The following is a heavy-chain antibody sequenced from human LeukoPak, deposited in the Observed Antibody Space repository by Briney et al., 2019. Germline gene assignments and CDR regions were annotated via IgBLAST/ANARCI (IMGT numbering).Heavy chain of an antibody. J-gene: IGHJ6*03. CDR1: GYSFTAYY. Sequence: ASVKVSCKASGYSFTAYYMHWVRQAPGQGLEWMGWINPNSGGTNYAQKFQGRVTMTRDTSISTAYMELSRLRSDDTAVYYCARTLIRLYYYMDVWGKGTTVTVSS. CDR3: ARTLIRLYYYMDV. D-gene: IGHD3-10*01. V-gene: IGHV1-2*02. CDR2: INPNSGGT.